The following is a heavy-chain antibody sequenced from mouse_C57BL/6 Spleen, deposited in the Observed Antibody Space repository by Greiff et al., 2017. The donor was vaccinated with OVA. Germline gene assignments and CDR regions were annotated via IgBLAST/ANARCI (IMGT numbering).Heavy chain of an antibody. D-gene: IGHD1-1*01. Sequence: QVQLQQPGAELVKPGASVKLSCKASGYTFTSYWMQWVKQRPGQGLEWIGEIDPSDSYTNYNQKFKGKATLTVDTSSSTAYMQLSSLTSEDSAVYYCARRRELLRFYFDYWGQGTTLTVSS. J-gene: IGHJ2*01. CDR3: ARRRELLRFYFDY. CDR2: IDPSDSYT. CDR1: GYTFTSYW. V-gene: IGHV1-50*01.